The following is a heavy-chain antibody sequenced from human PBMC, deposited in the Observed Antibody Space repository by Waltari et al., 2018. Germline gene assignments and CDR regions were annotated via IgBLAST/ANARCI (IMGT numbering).Heavy chain of an antibody. CDR2: TRNKANSYTT. Sequence: EVQLVESGGGLVQPGGSLRLSCAASGFTFSDHYMDWVRQAPGKGLEWVGRTRNKANSYTTEYAASVKGRFTISRDDSKNSLYLQMNSLKTEDTAVYYCATYGDYGEFDYWGQGTLVTVSS. CDR3: ATYGDYGEFDY. D-gene: IGHD4-17*01. V-gene: IGHV3-72*01. J-gene: IGHJ4*02. CDR1: GFTFSDHY.